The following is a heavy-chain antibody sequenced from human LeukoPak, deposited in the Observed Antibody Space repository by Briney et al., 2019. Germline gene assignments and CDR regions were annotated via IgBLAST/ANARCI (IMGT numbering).Heavy chain of an antibody. V-gene: IGHV4-59*01. CDR1: GGSISSYY. J-gene: IGHJ6*03. CDR2: IYYNGDT. Sequence: SETLSHTCTVSGGSISSYYWSWIRQPPGKGLECIGSIYYNGDTNYNPSLKSRVTISVDTSKNQFSLKLSSVTAADTAVYYCTRTNYGGNSIYYYYMDVWGRGTTVTVSS. D-gene: IGHD4-23*01. CDR3: TRTNYGGNSIYYYYMDV.